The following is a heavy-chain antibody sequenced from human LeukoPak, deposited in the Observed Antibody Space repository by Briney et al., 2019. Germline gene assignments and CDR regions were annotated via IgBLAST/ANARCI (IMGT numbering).Heavy chain of an antibody. CDR2: VDPEDGEP. D-gene: IGHD6-13*01. Sequence: ASVKISCKASGYTFTDYFIHWVQQAPGKGLEWMGHVDPEDGEPVHADKFRGRVTFRADTSTDTVFLDLSSLTSDDTAVYYCAKVSSTLASAGALSFDFWGQGTLVTVSS. V-gene: IGHV1-69-2*01. J-gene: IGHJ4*02. CDR3: AKVSSTLASAGALSFDF. CDR1: GYTFTDYF.